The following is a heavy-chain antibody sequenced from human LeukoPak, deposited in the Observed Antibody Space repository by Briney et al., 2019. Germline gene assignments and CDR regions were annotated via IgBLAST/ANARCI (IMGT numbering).Heavy chain of an antibody. J-gene: IGHJ4*02. V-gene: IGHV1-69*05. CDR1: GGTFSSSA. D-gene: IGHD3-10*01. Sequence: SVKVSCKASGGTFSSSAISWVRQAPGQGLEWVGGIIPIFGTANYAQKFQGRVTITTDESTSTAYMELSSLRSEDTAVYYCARDSMVRGGIEEGNWGQGTLVTVSS. CDR3: ARDSMVRGGIEEGN. CDR2: IIPIFGTA.